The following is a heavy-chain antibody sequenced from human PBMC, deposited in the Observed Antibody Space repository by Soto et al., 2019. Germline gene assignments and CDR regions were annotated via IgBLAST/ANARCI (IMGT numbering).Heavy chain of an antibody. CDR1: GDSVNSYY. D-gene: IGHD3-3*01. Sequence: SETLSLTCTVSGDSVNSYYWSWIRQPAGKGLEWIGRIYTSGSTNYNPSLKSRVTMSVDTSKNQFSLKLNSVTAADTAVYYCARELMTYYDFWSGSNPAGMDVWGQGTTVTVSS. CDR3: ARELMTYYDFWSGSNPAGMDV. V-gene: IGHV4-4*07. CDR2: IYTSGST. J-gene: IGHJ6*02.